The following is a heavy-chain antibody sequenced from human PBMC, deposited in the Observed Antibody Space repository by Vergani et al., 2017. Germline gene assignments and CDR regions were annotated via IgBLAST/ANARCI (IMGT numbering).Heavy chain of an antibody. Sequence: QVQLVESGGGLVKPGGSLRLSCAASGFTFSDYYMSWIRQAPGEGLEWVSYISSSSSYTNYADSVKGRFTISRDNAKNSLYLQMNSLRAEDTAVYYCARGASGYSSSSGIPMDVWGQGTTVTVSS. CDR1: GFTFSDYY. CDR3: ARGASGYSSSSGIPMDV. J-gene: IGHJ6*02. CDR2: ISSSSSYT. V-gene: IGHV3-11*05. D-gene: IGHD6-13*01.